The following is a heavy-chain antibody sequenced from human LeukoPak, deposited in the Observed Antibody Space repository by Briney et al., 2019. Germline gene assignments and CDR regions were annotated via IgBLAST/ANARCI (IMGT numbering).Heavy chain of an antibody. D-gene: IGHD1-26*01. CDR3: ARDHMDPRLGAFDM. CDR2: VFYSGST. J-gene: IGHJ3*02. CDR1: GDSISSSSHY. Sequence: SETLSLTCSVSGDSISSSSHYWAWIRLPPGKALEWIGHVFYSGSTEYNPSLRSRVTISVDRSKNQFSLKLRSMTAADTAVYYCARDHMDPRLGAFDMWGQGTMVTVSS. V-gene: IGHV4-39*07.